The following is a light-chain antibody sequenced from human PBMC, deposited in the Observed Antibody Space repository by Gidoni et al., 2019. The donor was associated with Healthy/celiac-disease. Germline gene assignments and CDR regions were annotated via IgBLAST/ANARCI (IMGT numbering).Light chain of an antibody. CDR3: QQYNSYLCS. Sequence: IQMTQSPSTLSASVGDRVTITCRASQSISSWLAWYQQKPGKAPKLLIYKASSLESGVPSRFSGSGSGTEFTLTISSLQPDDFATYYCQQYNSYLCSFGQWTKLEIK. J-gene: IGKJ2*04. V-gene: IGKV1-5*03. CDR1: QSISSW. CDR2: KAS.